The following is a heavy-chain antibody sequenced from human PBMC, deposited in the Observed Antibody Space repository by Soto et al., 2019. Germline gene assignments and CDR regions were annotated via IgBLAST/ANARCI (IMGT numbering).Heavy chain of an antibody. CDR1: GFTFDDYA. D-gene: IGHD6-13*01. CDR3: VKDESINWYSGHFRH. V-gene: IGHV3-9*01. Sequence: GGSLRLSCAASGFTFDDYAMHWARQVPGKGLEWVSGINWNSGSIGYGDSVKGRFAISRDNAKNSLHLQMNSLSAEDTAFYYCVKDESINWYSGHFRHWGQGTLVTVSS. CDR2: INWNSGSI. J-gene: IGHJ1*01.